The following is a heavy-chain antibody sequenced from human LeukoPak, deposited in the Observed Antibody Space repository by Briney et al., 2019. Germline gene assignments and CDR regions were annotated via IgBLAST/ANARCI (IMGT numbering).Heavy chain of an antibody. V-gene: IGHV3-74*01. J-gene: IGHJ4*02. CDR2: INSDGSST. Sequence: PGGSLRLSCAASGFTFTAYWTHWVRQVPGKGLMWVSRINSDGSSTTYADSVKGRFTISRDNAENTLYLQMNSLRVEDTAVYYCATALIAAIDYWGQGTLVAVSS. CDR3: ATALIAAIDY. CDR1: GFTFTAYW. D-gene: IGHD6-6*01.